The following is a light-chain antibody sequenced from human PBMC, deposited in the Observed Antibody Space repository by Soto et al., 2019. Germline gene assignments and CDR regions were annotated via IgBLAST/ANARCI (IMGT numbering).Light chain of an antibody. V-gene: IGKV1-33*01. J-gene: IGKJ5*01. CDR1: QDINKN. CDR2: DAS. CDR3: QPYESLPLT. Sequence: DIQMTQSPSSLFASVGDRVTLTCQASQDINKNLIWYQQKPGKAPKLLIYDASDLEKGVPSRFSGSGSGTGFTFTISSLQTEDFAKYYCQPYESLPLTVGPVTRLEIK.